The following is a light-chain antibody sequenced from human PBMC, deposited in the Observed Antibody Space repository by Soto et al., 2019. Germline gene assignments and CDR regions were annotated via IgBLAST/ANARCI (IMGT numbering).Light chain of an antibody. CDR1: SSNIGSNY. CDR3: AAWDASLSGLEV. CDR2: RNN. V-gene: IGLV1-47*01. J-gene: IGLJ1*01. Sequence: QSVLTQPPSASGTPGQRVTISCSGSSSNIGSNYVYWYQQLPGTAPKPLIYRNNQRPSGVPGRFSGSKSGTSASLAIGGLRSDDEADYNCAAWDASLSGLEVFGTGTKLTVL.